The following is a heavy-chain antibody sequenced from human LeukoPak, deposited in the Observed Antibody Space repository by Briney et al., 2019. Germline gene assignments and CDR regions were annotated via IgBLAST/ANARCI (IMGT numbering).Heavy chain of an antibody. CDR2: IDLSSSTI. CDR3: ARGHYGLDV. J-gene: IGHJ6*02. Sequence: GGSLRLSCTASGFTFSGHYASWIRQTPEKGLKWISYIDLSSSTIYYADSVKGRFTISRDNARNSVYLQMNSLRAEDTAVYYCARGHYGLDVWGQGTTVTVSS. CDR1: GFTFSGHY. V-gene: IGHV3-11*01.